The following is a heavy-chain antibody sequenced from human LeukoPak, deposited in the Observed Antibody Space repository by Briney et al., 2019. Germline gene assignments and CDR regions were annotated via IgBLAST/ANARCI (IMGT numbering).Heavy chain of an antibody. CDR1: GYTFINYG. J-gene: IGHJ3*02. D-gene: IGHD4-23*01. CDR2: ISAYNGNV. V-gene: IGHV1-18*01. CDR3: ARVGSGNSRDTDAFDI. Sequence: ASVKVSCKASGYTFINYGISWVRQAPGQGLEWMGWISAYNGNVKYAQKLQGRVTMTTDTSTSTAYMELRSLRSDDTAVYYCARVGSGNSRDTDAFDIWGQGTMVTVSS.